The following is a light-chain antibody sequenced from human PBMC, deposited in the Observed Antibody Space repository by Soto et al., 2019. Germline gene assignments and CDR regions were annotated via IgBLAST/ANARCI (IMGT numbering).Light chain of an antibody. Sequence: QSALTQPASVSGFPRQSITISCTGTSSDVGGYNYVSWYQQHPGKAHKLMIYEVSNLPSGVSNRFSGSKSGNTASLTISGPQAEDEADYYCSSYTSSSTPYVFGTGTKVTVL. CDR2: EVS. J-gene: IGLJ1*01. V-gene: IGLV2-14*01. CDR3: SSYTSSSTPYV. CDR1: SSDVGGYNY.